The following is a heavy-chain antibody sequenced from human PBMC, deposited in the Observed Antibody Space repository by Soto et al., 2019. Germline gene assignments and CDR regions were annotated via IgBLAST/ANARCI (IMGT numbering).Heavy chain of an antibody. J-gene: IGHJ4*02. V-gene: IGHV4-34*01. CDR1: GSSFSVYY. D-gene: IGHD6-19*01. Sequence: SDPLSRTCTIYGSSFSVYYWTWLRQPPGKGLEWIGEITQSGYTNYNTSFKSRLTIAVDTSKNQFSLNLNSVTAADTALYYCARGGWHSSMWVLDFWGQG. CDR3: ARGGWHSSMWVLDF. CDR2: ITQSGYT.